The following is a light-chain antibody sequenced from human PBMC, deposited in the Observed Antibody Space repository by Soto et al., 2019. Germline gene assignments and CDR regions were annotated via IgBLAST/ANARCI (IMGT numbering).Light chain of an antibody. V-gene: IGKV3-20*01. CDR3: QQYGYSPIT. CDR1: QSVSSGY. CDR2: GAS. J-gene: IGKJ5*01. Sequence: EIVMTQSPATLSVSPGERATLSCRASQSVSSGYLAWYQQRPGQAPRLLIYGASTRATGIPDRFSGSGSGTDCTLTISRLEPEDFALYYCQQYGYSPITFGQGTRLEIK.